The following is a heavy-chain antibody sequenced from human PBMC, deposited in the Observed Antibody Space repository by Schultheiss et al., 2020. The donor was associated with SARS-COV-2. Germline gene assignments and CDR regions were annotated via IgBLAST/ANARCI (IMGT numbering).Heavy chain of an antibody. CDR2: MNPNSGGT. Sequence: ASVKVSCKASGYTFTSQGISWVRQAPGQGLEWMGWMNPNSGGTNYAQKFQGRVTMTRDTSISTAYMELSSLRSEDTAVYYCARIGRYSGSYGYWGQGTLVTVSS. CDR3: ARIGRYSGSYGY. D-gene: IGHD1-26*01. V-gene: IGHV1-2*02. J-gene: IGHJ1*01. CDR1: GYTFTSQG.